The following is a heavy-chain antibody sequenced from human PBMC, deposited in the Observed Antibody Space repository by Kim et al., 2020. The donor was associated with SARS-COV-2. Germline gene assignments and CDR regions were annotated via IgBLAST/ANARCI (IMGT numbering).Heavy chain of an antibody. J-gene: IGHJ3*02. CDR2: IYYSGST. D-gene: IGHD6-6*01. V-gene: IGHV4-39*01. Sequence: SETLSLTCTVSGGSISSSSYYWGWIRQPPGKGLEWIGSIYYSGSTYYNPSLKSRVTISVDTSKNQFSLKLSSVTAADTAVYYCAISQDATAFDIWGQGTMVTVSS. CDR3: AISQDATAFDI. CDR1: GGSISSSSYY.